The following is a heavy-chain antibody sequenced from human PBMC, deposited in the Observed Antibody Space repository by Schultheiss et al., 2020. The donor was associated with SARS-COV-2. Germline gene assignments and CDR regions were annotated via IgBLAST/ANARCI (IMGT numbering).Heavy chain of an antibody. CDR2: IKSKTDGGTT. V-gene: IGHV3-15*01. CDR1: GFTFSNAW. D-gene: IGHD2-2*01. CDR3: AWADYSTTTCPSDY. J-gene: IGHJ4*02. Sequence: GGSLRLSCAASGFTFSNAWMSWVRQAPGKGLEWVGRIKSKTDGGTTDYAAPVKGRFTISRDDSKNTLYLQMNSLSTDDTAVYYCAWADYSTTTCPSDYWGQGTLVTVSS.